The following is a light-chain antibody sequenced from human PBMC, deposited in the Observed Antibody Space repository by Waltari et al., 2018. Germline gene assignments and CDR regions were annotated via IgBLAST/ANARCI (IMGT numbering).Light chain of an antibody. CDR1: QSISSH. V-gene: IGKV3-11*01. Sequence: ETVLTQSPATLSLSPGERATLSCRANQSISSHLAWYQQKPGQPPRLLIYDESKRATGIPARFSCRGAGTDFTLTISSLEPEDFAVYYCQQRSNLWTFGQGTKVEIK. CDR2: DES. CDR3: QQRSNLWT. J-gene: IGKJ1*01.